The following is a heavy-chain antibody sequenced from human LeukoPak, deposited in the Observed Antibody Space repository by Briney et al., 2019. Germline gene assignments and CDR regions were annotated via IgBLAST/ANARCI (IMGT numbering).Heavy chain of an antibody. V-gene: IGHV3-21*06. Sequence: GGSLRLSCAASGFTFSSYAMSWVRQAPGKGLEWVSSIGSSGAYIYYADSVKGRFTISRDNAKNSLYLQMNGLRGDDTAVYYCARGGRRFWGQGTLVTVSS. J-gene: IGHJ4*02. CDR2: IGSSGAYI. CDR1: GFTFSSYA. CDR3: ARGGRRF. D-gene: IGHD3-16*01.